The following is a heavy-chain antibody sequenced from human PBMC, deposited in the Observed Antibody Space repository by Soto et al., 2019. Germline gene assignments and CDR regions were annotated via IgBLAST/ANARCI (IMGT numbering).Heavy chain of an antibody. CDR1: GFIFNTYA. CDR2: ISYDGSKK. J-gene: IGHJ6*02. Sequence: QVQVVESGGGVVQPGRSLRLSCAASGFIFNTYAIHWVRQAPGKGLEWVAVISYDGSKKDYRDSVKGRFTISRDDSKNTVYLQLSSLRTEDTAVYYCARDDYGMDVWGQGTTVTVSS. V-gene: IGHV3-33*01. CDR3: ARDDYGMDV.